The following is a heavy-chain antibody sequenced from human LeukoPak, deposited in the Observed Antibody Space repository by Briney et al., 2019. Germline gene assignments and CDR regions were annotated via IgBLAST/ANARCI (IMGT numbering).Heavy chain of an antibody. Sequence: SETLSPTCAVSGYSIRGDDYWGWIRQSPGKGLEWIGSIYHSGGTHYNPSLKSRVTISVDTSKNQFSLMLNSVTAADTAVYYCARNRSVTTTPGFDHWGQGTLVTVSS. J-gene: IGHJ4*02. CDR3: ARNRSVTTTPGFDH. V-gene: IGHV4-38-2*01. CDR2: IYHSGGT. D-gene: IGHD4-17*01. CDR1: GYSIRGDDY.